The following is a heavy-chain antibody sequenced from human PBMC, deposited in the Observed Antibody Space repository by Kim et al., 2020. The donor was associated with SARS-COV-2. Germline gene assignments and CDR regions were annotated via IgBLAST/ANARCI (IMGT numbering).Heavy chain of an antibody. Sequence: PPLQGQVTISADKSTPTAYLQWSSLKASDTAMYYCARSAGPYDYYFDYWGQGTLVTVSS. D-gene: IGHD3-16*01. J-gene: IGHJ4*02. CDR3: ARSAGPYDYYFDY. V-gene: IGHV5-51*01.